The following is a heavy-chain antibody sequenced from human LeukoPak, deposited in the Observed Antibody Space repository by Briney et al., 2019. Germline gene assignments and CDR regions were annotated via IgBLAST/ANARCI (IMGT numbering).Heavy chain of an antibody. J-gene: IGHJ4*02. CDR3: ASTSTYYYDSSTFDY. D-gene: IGHD3-22*01. Sequence: GGSLRLSCAASGFTFSDYYMGWIRQAPGKGLEWVSYISSSGSTIYYADSVKGRFTISRDNAKNSLYLQMNSLRAEDTAVYYCASTSTYYYDSSTFDYWGQGTLVTVSS. V-gene: IGHV3-11*01. CDR1: GFTFSDYY. CDR2: ISSSGSTI.